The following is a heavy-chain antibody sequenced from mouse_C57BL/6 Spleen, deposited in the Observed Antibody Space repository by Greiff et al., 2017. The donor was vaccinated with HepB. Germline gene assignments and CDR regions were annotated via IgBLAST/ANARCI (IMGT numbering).Heavy chain of an antibody. D-gene: IGHD2-5*01. Sequence: EVQLVESGGGLVKPGGSLKLSCAASGFTFSDSGMHWVRQAPEKGLEWVAYISSGSSTIYYADTVKGRFTISRDNAKNTLFLQMTSLRSEDTAMYYCANSNYDYAMDYWGQGTSVTVSS. CDR2: ISSGSSTI. J-gene: IGHJ4*01. CDR3: ANSNYDYAMDY. CDR1: GFTFSDSG. V-gene: IGHV5-17*01.